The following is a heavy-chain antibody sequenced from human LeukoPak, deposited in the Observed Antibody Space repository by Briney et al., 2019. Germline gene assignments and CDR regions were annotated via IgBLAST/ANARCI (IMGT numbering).Heavy chain of an antibody. J-gene: IGHJ4*02. V-gene: IGHV4-34*01. Sequence: SETLSLTCAVYGASFSDYYWTWIRQPPGKGLEWIGEINHSGSTNYNPSLKSRITISVDTSNNQFSLKLSSVTAADTAVYYCARQGVELRYFDWLTTYYFDYWGQGTLVTVSS. CDR3: ARQGVELRYFDWLTTYYFDY. D-gene: IGHD3-9*01. CDR2: INHSGST. CDR1: GASFSDYY.